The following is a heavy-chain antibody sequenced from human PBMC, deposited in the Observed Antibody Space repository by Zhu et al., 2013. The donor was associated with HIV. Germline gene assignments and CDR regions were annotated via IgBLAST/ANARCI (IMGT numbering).Heavy chain of an antibody. CDR2: INHSGST. Sequence: QVQLQQWGAGLLKPSETLSLTCAVYGGSFSGYYWSWIRQPPGKGLEWIGEINHSGSTNYNPSLKSRVTISVDTSKNQFSLKLSSVTAADTAVYYCARELGLYYYGSGSNRPWGYWGQGTLVTVSS. D-gene: IGHD3-10*01. J-gene: IGHJ4*02. CDR1: GGSFSGYY. CDR3: ARELGLYYYGSGSNRPWGY. V-gene: IGHV4-34*01.